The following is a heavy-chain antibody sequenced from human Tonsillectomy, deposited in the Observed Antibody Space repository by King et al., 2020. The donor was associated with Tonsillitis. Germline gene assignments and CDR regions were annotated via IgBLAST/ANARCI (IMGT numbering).Heavy chain of an antibody. CDR2: IDPKSGRT. CDR3: ARALYLLLPPGMDV. CDR1: GYTFSVYD. Sequence: QLVQSGAEVKKPGASIKVFCNPSGYTFSVYDIHWLRETPGQWLEWMGCIDPKSGRTNYAQKFQDRGTMTRDTSISAAYMEPSRLRSDATAVYFCARALYLLLPPGMDVWGKGTTVTVSS. D-gene: IGHD2-15*01. V-gene: IGHV1-2*02. J-gene: IGHJ6*01.